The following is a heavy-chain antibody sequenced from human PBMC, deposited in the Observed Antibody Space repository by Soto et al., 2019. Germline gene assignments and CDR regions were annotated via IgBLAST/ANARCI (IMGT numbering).Heavy chain of an antibody. CDR3: AREPDLPMARHDC. V-gene: IGHV4-30-4*01. D-gene: IGHD3-10*01. J-gene: IGHJ4*01. Sequence: SETLSLTCTVSGGSISSADFFWTWLRQPPGKGLECLGYIYYRGTTYYNPSPKGGRIISIDTSRNQFSLSLKTVTAADTAVYFCAREPDLPMARHDCWGHGAQVTVSS. CDR1: GGSISSADFF. CDR2: IYYRGTT.